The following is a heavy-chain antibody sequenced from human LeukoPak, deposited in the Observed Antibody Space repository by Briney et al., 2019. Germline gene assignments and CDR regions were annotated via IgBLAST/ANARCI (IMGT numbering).Heavy chain of an antibody. V-gene: IGHV3-33*06. D-gene: IGHD4-11*01. CDR3: AKDAQRGFDYSNSLEH. CDR1: GFTFSHYG. J-gene: IGHJ5*02. Sequence: PGRSLRLSCAPSGFTFSHYGMHWVRQAPGKGLEWVAVIWNVGSNKYYGDSVKGRFTISRDNSKNTLYLQMNSLTVEDTAVYYCAKDAQRGFDYSNSLEHWGQGTLVTVSS. CDR2: IWNVGSNK.